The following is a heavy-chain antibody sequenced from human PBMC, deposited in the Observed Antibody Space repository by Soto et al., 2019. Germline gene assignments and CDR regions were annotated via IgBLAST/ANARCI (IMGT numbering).Heavy chain of an antibody. J-gene: IGHJ4*02. CDR3: ARESEDLTSNFDY. V-gene: IGHV3-21*01. CDR2: ISSTTNCI. CDR1: GFTFSRYS. Sequence: GSLRLSCAASGFTFSRYSMNWVRQAPGKGLEWVSSISSTTNCIYYADSMKGRFTVSRDNAKNSVYLDMNSLSAEDTAVYYCARESEDLTSNFDYWGQGTLVTVSS.